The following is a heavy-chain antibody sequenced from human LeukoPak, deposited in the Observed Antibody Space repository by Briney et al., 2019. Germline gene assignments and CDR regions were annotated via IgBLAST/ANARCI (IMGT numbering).Heavy chain of an antibody. Sequence: GGSLRLSCAASGLTFSSYAMSWVRQAPGKGLEWVSAISGGGGRTYYAASVKGRFTISRDNSKNTLYLQMNSLRAEDTAVYYCAKDGSTYYDFWSGYYANIPIYYYYYMDVWGKGTTVTVSS. CDR1: GLTFSSYA. CDR2: ISGGGGRT. V-gene: IGHV3-23*01. CDR3: AKDGSTYYDFWSGYYANIPIYYYYYMDV. D-gene: IGHD3-3*01. J-gene: IGHJ6*03.